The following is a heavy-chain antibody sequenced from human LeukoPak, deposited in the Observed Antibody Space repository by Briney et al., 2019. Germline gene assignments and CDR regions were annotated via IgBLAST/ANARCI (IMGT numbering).Heavy chain of an antibody. CDR3: GRVSPAIAF. D-gene: IGHD3-16*01. J-gene: IGHJ4*02. Sequence: GASVKVSCKASGYYFGSYSIHWVRQAPGQSLEWVGWINTVKGNTQYSQQFQGRVTITRDRSASKSYMELSGLESADTAVYYCGRVSPAIAFWGQGTLVTVSS. V-gene: IGHV1-3*04. CDR2: INTVKGNT. CDR1: GYYFGSYS.